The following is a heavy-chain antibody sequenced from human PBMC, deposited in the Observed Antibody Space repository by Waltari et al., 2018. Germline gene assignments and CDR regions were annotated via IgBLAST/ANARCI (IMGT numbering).Heavy chain of an antibody. J-gene: IGHJ4*02. CDR3: AKDAFGNTYLDH. D-gene: IGHD3-10*01. CDR1: GFSVGTYG. CDR2: CCFGGGDS. V-gene: IGHV3-33*06. Sequence: QVQLVESGGGVVQPGMSLRLSCAASGFSVGTYGMHWVRQAPGKGLEWVALCCFGGGDSFYADSVRGRFTISRDNSKNTLYLDINSLRLDDTAIYYCAKDAFGNTYLDHWGQGTLVTVSS.